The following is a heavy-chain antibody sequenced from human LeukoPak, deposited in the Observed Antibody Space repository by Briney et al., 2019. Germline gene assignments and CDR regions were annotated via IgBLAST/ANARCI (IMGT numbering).Heavy chain of an antibody. Sequence: GGSLRLSCAASGFTFSSYAISWVRQAPGKGLEWVSAISGSGGYTYYADSVKGRFTISRDNSKNTLYLQMNSLRAEDTDVYYCAKNWGATIYYAFDIWGQGTMVTVSS. V-gene: IGHV3-23*01. CDR1: GFTFSSYA. J-gene: IGHJ3*02. CDR2: ISGSGGYT. D-gene: IGHD5-12*01. CDR3: AKNWGATIYYAFDI.